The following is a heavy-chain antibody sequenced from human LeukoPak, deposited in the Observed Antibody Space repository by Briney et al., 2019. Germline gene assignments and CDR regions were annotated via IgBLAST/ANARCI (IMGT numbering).Heavy chain of an antibody. CDR1: GFTFTSYS. D-gene: IGHD3-16*01. Sequence: GGSLRLSCAASGFTFTSYSMNWVRQAPGKGLEWVSTISGGGGSTYYADSVKGRFTISRDNSKNTLYLQMNSLRAEDTAVYYCARLGATAGYDAFDIWGQGTMVTVSS. CDR2: ISGGGGST. V-gene: IGHV3-23*01. CDR3: ARLGATAGYDAFDI. J-gene: IGHJ3*02.